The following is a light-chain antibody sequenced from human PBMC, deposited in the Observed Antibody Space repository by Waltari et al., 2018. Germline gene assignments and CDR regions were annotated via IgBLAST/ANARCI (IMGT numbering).Light chain of an antibody. V-gene: IGLV2-14*03. Sequence: QSALTQPASVSGSPGQSTTIPCPGTSSDVGGYNYVSWYQQHPGKAPKFMIYDVSNRPSGVSNRFSGSKSGNTASLTISGLQAEDEADYYCSSYTSSYTYVFGTGTKVTVL. J-gene: IGLJ1*01. CDR2: DVS. CDR1: SSDVGGYNY. CDR3: SSYTSSYTYV.